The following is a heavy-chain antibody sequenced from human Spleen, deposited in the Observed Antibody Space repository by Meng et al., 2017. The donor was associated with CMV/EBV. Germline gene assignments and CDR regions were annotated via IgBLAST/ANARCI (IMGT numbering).Heavy chain of an antibody. V-gene: IGHV3-74*03. D-gene: IGHD3-16*01. CDR3: ARDLASATYASWGDDFDY. J-gene: IGHJ4*02. CDR2: LNPDESIR. CDR1: FTFRGYW. Sequence: FTFRGYWMHWVRQAPGKGLVWVSRLNPDESIRTYADSVKGRFTISRDNAKSTLYLQMNSVRVEDTAVYYCARDLASATYASWGDDFDYWGQGTLVTVSS.